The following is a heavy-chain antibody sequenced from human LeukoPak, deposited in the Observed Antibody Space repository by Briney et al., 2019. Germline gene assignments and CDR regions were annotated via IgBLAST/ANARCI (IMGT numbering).Heavy chain of an antibody. CDR1: GFTFDDYA. Sequence: GGSLRLSCAASGFTFDDYAMHWVRQAPGKGLEWVSGISWNSGSIGYADSVKGRFTISRDNAKNSLYLQMNSLRAEDMALYYCAKARYSGYADAFDIWGQGTMVTASS. CDR3: AKARYSGYADAFDI. CDR2: ISWNSGSI. D-gene: IGHD5-12*01. J-gene: IGHJ3*02. V-gene: IGHV3-9*03.